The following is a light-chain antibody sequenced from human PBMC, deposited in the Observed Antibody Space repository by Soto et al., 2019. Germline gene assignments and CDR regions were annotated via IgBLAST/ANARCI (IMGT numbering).Light chain of an antibody. Sequence: EIVLTQSPGTLSLSPGERATLSCRASQSISNNLAWYQQNPGQAPRLLSYGATTRDTGIPSRFSGSGSGTEFTLTIRSLQSEEFAVYYCQQYNNWPLTFGGGTKVEIK. CDR3: QQYNNWPLT. CDR1: QSISNN. V-gene: IGKV3-15*01. CDR2: GAT. J-gene: IGKJ4*01.